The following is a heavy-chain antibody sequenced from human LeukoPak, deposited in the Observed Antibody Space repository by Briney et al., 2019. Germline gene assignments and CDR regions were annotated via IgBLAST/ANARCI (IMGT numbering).Heavy chain of an antibody. CDR1: GYTFTGYY. D-gene: IGHD2-2*01. J-gene: IGHJ4*02. Sequence: ASVKVSCKASGYTFTGYYIHWVRQAPGQGLEWMGWINPNSGGTNYAQKFQGRVTMTRDTSISTAYMVLSRLRSDDTAVYYCASLRGRYCSSTSCPEWGQGTLVTVSS. V-gene: IGHV1-2*02. CDR2: INPNSGGT. CDR3: ASLRGRYCSSTSCPE.